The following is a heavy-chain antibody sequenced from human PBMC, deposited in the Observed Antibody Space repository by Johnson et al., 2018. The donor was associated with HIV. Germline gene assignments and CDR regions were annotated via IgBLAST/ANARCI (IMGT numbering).Heavy chain of an antibody. Sequence: VQLVESGGGLVQPGRSLRLSCAASGFTFDDYAMHWVRQAPGKGLEWVSGLSWNSGSIGYADSVKGRFTISRDNAKNSLNLQMNSLRAEDTAVYYWARARDRSSSRDAFDIWGQGTMVTVSS. J-gene: IGHJ3*02. CDR1: GFTFDDYA. CDR2: LSWNSGSI. V-gene: IGHV3-9*01. CDR3: ARARDRSSSRDAFDI. D-gene: IGHD6-13*01.